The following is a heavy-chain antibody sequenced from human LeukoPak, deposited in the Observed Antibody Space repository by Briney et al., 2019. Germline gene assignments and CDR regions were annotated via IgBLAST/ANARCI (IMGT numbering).Heavy chain of an antibody. CDR2: IYYSGST. Sequence: SETLSLTYTVSGGSISSGGYYWSWIRQHPGKGLEWIGYIYYSGSTYYNPSLKSRVTISVDTSKNQFSLKLSSVTAADTAVYYCARAYSASVAAADIDWYFDLWGRGTLVTVSS. CDR1: GGSISSGGYY. D-gene: IGHD6-13*01. V-gene: IGHV4-31*03. J-gene: IGHJ2*01. CDR3: ARAYSASVAAADIDWYFDL.